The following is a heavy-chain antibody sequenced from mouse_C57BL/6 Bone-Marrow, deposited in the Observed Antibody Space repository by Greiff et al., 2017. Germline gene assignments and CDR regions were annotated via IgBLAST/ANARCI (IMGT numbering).Heavy chain of an antibody. CDR1: GYAFTNYL. D-gene: IGHD1-1*01. CDR3: ARGYGSRFAY. Sequence: QVQLQQSGAELVRPGTSVKVSCKASGYAFTNYLIEWVKQRPGQGLEWIGVINPGSGGTNYNEKFKGKATLTAAKSSSTAYMQLSSLTSEDAAVYFCARGYGSRFAYWGQGTLVTVSA. V-gene: IGHV1-54*01. J-gene: IGHJ3*01. CDR2: INPGSGGT.